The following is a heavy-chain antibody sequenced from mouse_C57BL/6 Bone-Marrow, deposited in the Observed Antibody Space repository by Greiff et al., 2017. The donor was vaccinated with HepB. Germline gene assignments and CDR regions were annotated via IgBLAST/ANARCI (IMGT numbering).Heavy chain of an antibody. CDR2: IHPNSGST. V-gene: IGHV1-64*01. CDR1: GYTFTSYW. Sequence: QVQLQQPGAELVKPGASVKLSCKASGYTFTSYWMHWVKQRPGQGLEWIGMIHPNSGSTNYNEKFKSKATLTVDKSSSTAYMQLSSLTSEDSAVCYCANYGSSWEFAYWGQGTMVTVSA. D-gene: IGHD1-1*01. J-gene: IGHJ3*01. CDR3: ANYGSSWEFAY.